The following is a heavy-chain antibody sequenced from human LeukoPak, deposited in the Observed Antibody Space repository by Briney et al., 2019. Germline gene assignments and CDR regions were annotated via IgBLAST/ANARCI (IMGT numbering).Heavy chain of an antibody. V-gene: IGHV1-2*02. CDR3: ARHTSWYPNDY. CDR2: INPNSGGT. Sequence: ASVKVSCKASRYTFTGYYMHWVRQAPGQGLEWMGWINPNSGGTNYAQKFQGRVTMTRATSLSTVYMELSGLRSDDTAVYYCARHTSWYPNDYWGQGTLVTVSS. J-gene: IGHJ4*02. D-gene: IGHD1-14*01. CDR1: RYTFTGYY.